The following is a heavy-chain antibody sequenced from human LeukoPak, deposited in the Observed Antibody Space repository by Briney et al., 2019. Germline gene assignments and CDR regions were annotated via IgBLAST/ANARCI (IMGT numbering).Heavy chain of an antibody. D-gene: IGHD3-10*01. CDR2: IYPGDSDT. CDR3: ARRGLWFGELLSAFDI. J-gene: IGHJ3*02. CDR1: GYSFTNYW. Sequence: GESLKISCKGSGYSFTNYWIGWVRQMPGKGLEWMGIIYPGDSDTRYSPSFQGQVTISADKSIATAYLQWSSLKASDTAIYYCARRGLWFGELLSAFDIWGQGTMVTVSS. V-gene: IGHV5-51*01.